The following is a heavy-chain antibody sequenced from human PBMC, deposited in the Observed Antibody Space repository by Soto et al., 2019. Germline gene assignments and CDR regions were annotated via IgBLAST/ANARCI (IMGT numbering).Heavy chain of an antibody. CDR1: GFSLSTTRVG. D-gene: IGHD6-19*01. J-gene: IGHJ4*02. CDR3: AHTLVAGLGYYLDY. CDR2: IYWDDDK. V-gene: IGHV2-5*02. Sequence: QITLKESGPTLVKPTQTLTLTCTFSGFSLSTTRVGVGWIRQPPGKALEWLALIYWDDDKRYSPFLKSRLTIXXXTXXNQVVLTMTNMDPMDTATYFCAHTLVAGLGYYLDYWGQGTLVTVSS.